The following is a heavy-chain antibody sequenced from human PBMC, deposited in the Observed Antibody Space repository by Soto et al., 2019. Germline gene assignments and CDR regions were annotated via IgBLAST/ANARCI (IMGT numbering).Heavy chain of an antibody. D-gene: IGHD2-15*01. V-gene: IGHV3-53*01. CDR2: INSGGST. J-gene: IGHJ6*02. Sequence: EVQLAESGGGLIQPGGSLRLSCAASGFTVSSNYMTWVRQAPGKGLEWVSVINSGGSTHYADSVRGRFTISRDNSKNTMYLQMNSLRAEDTAVYYCARGYCSGASCYSGWSMDVWGQGTTVTVSS. CDR3: ARGYCSGASCYSGWSMDV. CDR1: GFTVSSNY.